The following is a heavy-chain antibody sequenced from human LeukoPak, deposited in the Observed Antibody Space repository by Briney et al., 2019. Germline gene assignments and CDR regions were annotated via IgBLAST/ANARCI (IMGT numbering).Heavy chain of an antibody. CDR1: GLTFSTSG. Sequence: PGGSLRLSCTASGLTFSTSGFNWVRQAPGKGLEWVSTISGSSRYIYFADSVKGRFTISRDNAKNSVYLQMNSLRAEDTAVYYCARHLNYGEYGNDYWGQGTRVTVSS. J-gene: IGHJ4*02. CDR3: ARHLNYGEYGNDY. V-gene: IGHV3-21*01. CDR2: ISGSSRYI. D-gene: IGHD4-17*01.